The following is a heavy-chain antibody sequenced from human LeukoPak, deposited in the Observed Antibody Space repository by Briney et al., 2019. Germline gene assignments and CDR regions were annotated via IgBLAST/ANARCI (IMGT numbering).Heavy chain of an antibody. CDR1: GYSISSGFY. V-gene: IGHV4-38-2*02. CDR3: ARAGAVAGFDTFDY. Sequence: SETLSLTCSVSGYSISSGFYWGWIRQPPGKGLEWIGSIYHSASTYYNPSLKSRVTISVDTSKNQFSLKLSSVTAADTAVYYCARAGAVAGFDTFDYWGQGTLVTVSS. CDR2: IYHSAST. J-gene: IGHJ4*02. D-gene: IGHD6-19*01.